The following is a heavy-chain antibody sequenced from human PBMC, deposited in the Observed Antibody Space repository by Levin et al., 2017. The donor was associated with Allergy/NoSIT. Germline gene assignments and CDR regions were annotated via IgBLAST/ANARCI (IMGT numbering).Heavy chain of an antibody. CDR2: ISYDGRSK. D-gene: IGHD3-16*01. Sequence: GGSLRLSCAASGFTFSNYGMHWVRQAPGKGLEWVAFISYDGRSKYYVDSVKGRFTISRDNSKNTLYLQMNSLRAEDTALYYCAGGVGWADYWGQGTLVTVSS. CDR1: GFTFSNYG. J-gene: IGHJ4*02. V-gene: IGHV3-30*03. CDR3: AGGVGWADY.